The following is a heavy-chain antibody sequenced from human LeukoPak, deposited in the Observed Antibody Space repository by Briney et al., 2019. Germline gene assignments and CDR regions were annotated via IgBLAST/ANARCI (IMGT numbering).Heavy chain of an antibody. CDR2: IYYSGST. CDR1: GGSISSSSYY. V-gene: IGHV4-39*01. Sequence: PETLSLTCTVSGGSISSSSYYWGWIRQPPGKGLEWIGSIYYSGSTYYNPSLKSRVTISVDTSKNQFSLKLSSVTAADTAVYYCARQHPYYYGSGSPDYWGQGTLVTVSS. CDR3: ARQHPYYYGSGSPDY. D-gene: IGHD3-10*01. J-gene: IGHJ4*02.